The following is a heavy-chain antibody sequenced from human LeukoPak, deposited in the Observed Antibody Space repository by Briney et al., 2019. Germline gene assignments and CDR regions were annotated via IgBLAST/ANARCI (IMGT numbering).Heavy chain of an antibody. CDR1: GFTVSSNY. Sequence: GGSLRLSCAASGFTVSSNYMSWVRQAPGKGLEWVSVIYSGGSTYYADSVKGRFTISRDNSKNTLYLQMNSLRAEDTAVYYCARAIYSTSPPLYGMDVWGQGTTVTVSS. J-gene: IGHJ6*02. D-gene: IGHD4-11*01. V-gene: IGHV3-53*01. CDR2: IYSGGST. CDR3: ARAIYSTSPPLYGMDV.